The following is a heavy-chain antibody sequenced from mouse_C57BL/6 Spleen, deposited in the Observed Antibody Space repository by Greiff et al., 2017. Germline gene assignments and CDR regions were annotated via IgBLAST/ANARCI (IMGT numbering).Heavy chain of an antibody. Sequence: QVQLQQPGAELVKPGASVKLSCKASGYTFTSYWMHWVKQRPGQGLEWIGMIHPNSGSTNYNEKFKSKATLTVDKSSSTAYMQLSSLTSEDSAVYYCARYYYDRFAYWGQGTLVTVSA. V-gene: IGHV1-64*01. D-gene: IGHD2-4*01. CDR3: ARYYYDRFAY. J-gene: IGHJ3*01. CDR2: IHPNSGST. CDR1: GYTFTSYW.